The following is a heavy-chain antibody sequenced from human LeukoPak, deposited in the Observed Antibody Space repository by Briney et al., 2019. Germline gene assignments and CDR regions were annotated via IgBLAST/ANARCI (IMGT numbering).Heavy chain of an antibody. CDR2: IGTAGDT. D-gene: IGHD5-18*01. CDR1: GFTFSSYD. J-gene: IGHJ6*02. CDR3: ARALYSYGLYYYYGMDV. Sequence: GGSLRLSCAASGFTFSSYDMHWVRQATGKGLEWVSAIGTAGDTYYPGSVKGRFTISRENAKNSLYLQMNSLRAGDTAAYYCARALYSYGLYYYYGMDVWGQGTTVTVSS. V-gene: IGHV3-13*01.